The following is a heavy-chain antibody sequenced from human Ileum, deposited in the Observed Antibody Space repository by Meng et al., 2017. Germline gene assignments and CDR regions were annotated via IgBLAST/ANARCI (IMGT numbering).Heavy chain of an antibody. CDR1: GFPVSCTY. Sequence: EVVRVGSGLSMFQAGGSLKPFCAACGFPVSCTYISGVRQAPGKGLYWVSVIYAGGTTYDADSVKGRFTISRDDSKNTVFLQMNSLRGEDTAVYYCAGRYSSGWYVHWGQGTLVTVSS. CDR3: AGRYSSGWYVH. D-gene: IGHD6-19*01. V-gene: IGHV3-53*01. CDR2: IYAGGTT. J-gene: IGHJ5*02.